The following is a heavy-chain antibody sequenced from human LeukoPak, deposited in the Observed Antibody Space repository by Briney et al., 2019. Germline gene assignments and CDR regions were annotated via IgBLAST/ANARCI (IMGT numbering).Heavy chain of an antibody. Sequence: GASLKVSCKASGYTFTRYYMHSVRQAPGQGREWMGWINPNSGGTNYAQKFQGRVTMARDTTISTAYMELSRLRSDDTAVYYCARVGLRTFDYWGQGTLVTVSS. CDR3: ARVGLRTFDY. J-gene: IGHJ4*02. CDR2: INPNSGGT. CDR1: GYTFTRYY. D-gene: IGHD4-17*01. V-gene: IGHV1-2*02.